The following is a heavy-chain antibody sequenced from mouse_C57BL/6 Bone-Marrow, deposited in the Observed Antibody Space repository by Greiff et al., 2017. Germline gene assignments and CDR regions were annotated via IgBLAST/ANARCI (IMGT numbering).Heavy chain of an antibody. J-gene: IGHJ2*01. CDR3: TRSLIYYGTDY. CDR2: IDPEDGET. CDR1: GFNFNDYY. D-gene: IGHD1-1*01. V-gene: IGHV14-2*01. Sequence: VQLQQSGAELVKPGASVKLSCTASGFNFNDYYIHWVKQRTEQGLEWIGRIDPEDGETKYAPKFQDKATITAATSSNTAYLQLSSLTSEDTAVYYCTRSLIYYGTDYWGQGTTLTVSS.